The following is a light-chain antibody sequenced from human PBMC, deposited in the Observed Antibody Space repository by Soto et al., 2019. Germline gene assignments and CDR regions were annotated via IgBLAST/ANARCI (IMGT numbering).Light chain of an antibody. CDR3: QSYDNSLSGYV. V-gene: IGLV1-40*01. CDR2: GNS. Sequence: QSVLTQLPSVSGAPGQRATISCTGSSSNIGAGYDVHWYQQLPGTAPKLLIYGNSNRPSGVPDRISGSKSGTSASLAITGLQAEDEADYYCQSYDNSLSGYVFGTGTKLTVL. CDR1: SSNIGAGYD. J-gene: IGLJ1*01.